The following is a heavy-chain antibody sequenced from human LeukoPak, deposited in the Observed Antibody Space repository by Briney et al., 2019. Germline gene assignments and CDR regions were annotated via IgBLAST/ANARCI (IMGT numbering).Heavy chain of an antibody. CDR3: ASIGDIVVVPAAINPAAFDI. V-gene: IGHV3-74*01. Sequence: GGSLRLSCTTSEFTFSNYWMHWVRQVPGKGLVWVSRIDTDGTTTDYAVSVKGRFTISRDNSKNTLYLQMNSLRAEDTAVYYCASIGDIVVVPAAINPAAFDIWGQGTMVTVSS. CDR2: IDTDGTTT. J-gene: IGHJ3*02. D-gene: IGHD2-2*01. CDR1: EFTFSNYW.